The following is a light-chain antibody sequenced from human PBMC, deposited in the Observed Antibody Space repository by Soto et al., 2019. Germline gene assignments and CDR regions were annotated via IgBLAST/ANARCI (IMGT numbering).Light chain of an antibody. CDR3: QHYNNWPPWP. CDR2: GAY. Sequence: EIVMTQSPATLSVSPGERATLSCRASQSINSNLAWYQQKPGQAPRLLIYGAYTRATGIPARFSGSRSGTEFTLTISSLQSEDFAVYYCQHYNNWPPWPFGQGTKVEIK. CDR1: QSINSN. V-gene: IGKV3-15*01. J-gene: IGKJ1*01.